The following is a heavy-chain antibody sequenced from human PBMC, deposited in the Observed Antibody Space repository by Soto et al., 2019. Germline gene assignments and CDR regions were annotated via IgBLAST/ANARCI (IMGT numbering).Heavy chain of an antibody. CDR2: INPSGGST. D-gene: IGHD2-8*01. CDR1: GYTFTSYY. V-gene: IGHV1-46*01. Sequence: QVQLVQSGAEVKKPGASVKVSCKASGYTFTSYYMHWVRQAPGQGLEWMGIINPSGGSTSYAQKLRGKVTMTRDTSTSTVYMELSSLRSEDTAVYYCTRQAQYCNNSVCSAYGMNVWCKRTTVTVSS. J-gene: IGHJ6*04. CDR3: TRQAQYCNNSVCSAYGMNV.